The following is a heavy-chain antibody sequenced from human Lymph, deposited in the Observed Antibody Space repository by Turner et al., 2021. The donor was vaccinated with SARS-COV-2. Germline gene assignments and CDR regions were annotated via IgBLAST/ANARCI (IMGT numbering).Heavy chain of an antibody. CDR2: IYSGGTT. Sequence: EVQLVETGGGLIHPGGCLRLSCSASGIIVSRNYMNWVRHAPEKGLEWVSVIYSGGTTYYADSVKGRFTISRDNSKNTLYLQMNSLRVEDTAVYYCARDLGTYCMDVWGQGTTVTVSS. V-gene: IGHV3-53*02. J-gene: IGHJ6*02. CDR3: ARDLGTYCMDV. D-gene: IGHD6-13*01. CDR1: GIIVSRNY.